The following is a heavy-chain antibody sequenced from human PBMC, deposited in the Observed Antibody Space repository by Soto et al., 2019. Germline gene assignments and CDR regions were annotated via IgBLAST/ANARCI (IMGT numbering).Heavy chain of an antibody. CDR2: IYYSGST. Sequence: SETLSLTCTVSGGSISSYYWSWIRHPPGKGLEWIGYIYYSGSTNYNPSLKSRVTISVDTSKNQFSLKQSSVTAADTAVDYCARNFKGMVYAITPPYYYGMDVWGQGTPVTVSS. J-gene: IGHJ6*02. D-gene: IGHD2-8*01. V-gene: IGHV4-59*01. CDR3: ARNFKGMVYAITPPYYYGMDV. CDR1: GGSISSYY.